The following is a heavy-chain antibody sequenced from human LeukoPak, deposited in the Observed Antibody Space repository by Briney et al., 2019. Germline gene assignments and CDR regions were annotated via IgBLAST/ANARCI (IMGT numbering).Heavy chain of an antibody. CDR2: INHSGST. Sequence: SETLSLTCAVYGGSFSGYYWSWIRQPPGKGLEWIGEINHSGSTNYNPSPKSRVTISVDTSKNQFSLKLSSVTPEDTAVYYCARDPGYGNDDAFDIWGQGTMVTVSS. J-gene: IGHJ3*02. D-gene: IGHD1-1*01. CDR3: ARDPGYGNDDAFDI. CDR1: GGSFSGYY. V-gene: IGHV4-34*01.